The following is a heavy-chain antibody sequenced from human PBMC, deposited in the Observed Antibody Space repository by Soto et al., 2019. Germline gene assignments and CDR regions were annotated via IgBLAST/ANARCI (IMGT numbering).Heavy chain of an antibody. V-gene: IGHV3-21*01. CDR3: AREGYCSSTSCYNYGMDV. Sequence: GGSLRLSCAASGFTFSSYSMNWVRQAPGKGLEWVSSISSSSSYIYYADSVKGRFTISRDNAKNSLYLQMNSLRAEDTAVYYWAREGYCSSTSCYNYGMDVWGQGTTVTVSS. CDR1: GFTFSSYS. D-gene: IGHD2-2*02. CDR2: ISSSSSYI. J-gene: IGHJ6*02.